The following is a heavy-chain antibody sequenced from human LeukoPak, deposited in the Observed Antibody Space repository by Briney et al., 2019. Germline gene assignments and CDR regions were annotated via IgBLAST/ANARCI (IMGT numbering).Heavy chain of an antibody. J-gene: IGHJ4*02. V-gene: IGHV3-7*05. Sequence: GGSLRLSCAASGFTFSNYYMSWVRQAPGKGLEWVANIKQDGGDKYYVDSVKGRFTISRDNAKNSLYLQMNSLRAEDTAVYYCARYLAVAGTIGGYWGQGTLVTVSS. CDR1: GFTFSNYY. CDR3: ARYLAVAGTIGGY. CDR2: IKQDGGDK. D-gene: IGHD6-19*01.